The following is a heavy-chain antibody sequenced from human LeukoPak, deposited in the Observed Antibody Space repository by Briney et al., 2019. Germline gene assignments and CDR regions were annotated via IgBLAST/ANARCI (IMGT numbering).Heavy chain of an antibody. CDR3: ARRRDWFDL. Sequence: SGPTLVKPTQTLTLTCTFSGFSLTTGGVAVGLIRQPPGKALEWLAIVYGHDAKYYSPSLRSRLTITKDTSKSLVVVTMSNMDHVDTATYYCARRRDWFDLWGQGTLVTVSS. CDR1: GFSLTTGGVA. J-gene: IGHJ5*02. V-gene: IGHV2-5*01. CDR2: VYGHDAK.